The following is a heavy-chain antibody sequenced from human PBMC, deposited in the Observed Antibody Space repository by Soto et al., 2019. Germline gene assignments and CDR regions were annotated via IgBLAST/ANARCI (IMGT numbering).Heavy chain of an antibody. Sequence: QVQLVQSGAEVKKPGSSVKVSCKASGGTFSSYAISWVRQAPGQGLEWMGGIIPIFGTANYAQKFQGRVTIAADQPTSTDYMELGSLRSEDTAVYYCARDRTISPRWYFDLWGRGTLVTVSS. CDR3: ARDRTISPRWYFDL. CDR2: IIPIFGTA. J-gene: IGHJ2*01. D-gene: IGHD3-9*01. V-gene: IGHV1-69*01. CDR1: GGTFSSYA.